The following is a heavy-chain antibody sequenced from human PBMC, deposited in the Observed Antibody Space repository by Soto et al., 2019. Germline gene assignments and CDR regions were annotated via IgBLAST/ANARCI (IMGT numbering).Heavy chain of an antibody. CDR1: GGSISSSSYY. V-gene: IGHV4-39*01. J-gene: IGHJ4*02. CDR3: ARQRSDRGYYPFDY. Sequence: QLQLQESGPGLVKPSETLSLTCTVSGGSISSSSYYWGWIRQPPGKGLEWIGSIYYSGSTYYNPSPRIRVTISLYTSKNPFSLSLRSVTAADTAVYYCARQRSDRGYYPFDYWGQGTLVTVSS. D-gene: IGHD1-26*01. CDR2: IYYSGST.